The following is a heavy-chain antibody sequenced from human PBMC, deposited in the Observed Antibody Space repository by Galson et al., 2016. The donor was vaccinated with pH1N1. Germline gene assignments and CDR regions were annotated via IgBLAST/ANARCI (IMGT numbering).Heavy chain of an antibody. V-gene: IGHV2-5*02. CDR3: AHSLYGDYVGWFDP. J-gene: IGHJ5*02. CDR2: IYWDDDK. Sequence: PALVKPTQTLTLTCSFSGFSLSPNRVGVGWIRQPPGKALEWLALIYWDDDKRYSPSLKSRPSITEDTSKSQVVLKMATMDPVDTATYYCAHSLYGDYVGWFDPWGQGTLVTVSS. CDR1: GFSLSPNRVG. D-gene: IGHD4-17*01.